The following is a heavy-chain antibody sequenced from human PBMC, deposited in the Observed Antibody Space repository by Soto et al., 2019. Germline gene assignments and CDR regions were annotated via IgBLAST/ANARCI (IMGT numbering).Heavy chain of an antibody. CDR2: IYRTGST. CDR1: GGSISSGYYY. J-gene: IGHJ4*02. Sequence: SETLSLTCSVSGGSISSGYYYWSWIRQPPGKGLEWIGNIYRTGSTNYNPSLKSRVTISLDKSENQFSLKVTSLTAADTAVYYCTSRDPGTSVDYWGQGTLVTVSS. V-gene: IGHV4-30-4*01. CDR3: TSRDPGTSVDY. D-gene: IGHD1-7*01.